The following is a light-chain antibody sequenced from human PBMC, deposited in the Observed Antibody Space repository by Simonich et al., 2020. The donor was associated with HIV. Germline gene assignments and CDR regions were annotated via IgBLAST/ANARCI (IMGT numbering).Light chain of an antibody. CDR1: QSLLSSTGLNY. V-gene: IGKV2-28*01. Sequence: DIVMTQSPLSLPVTPGEPASISCRPSQSLLSSTGLNYLDWYLRKPGQSPQLLIYLGSNRASGVPDRFSGSGSGTDFTLKISRVEAEDVGVYYCMQTLQTPFTFGPGTKVDIK. J-gene: IGKJ3*01. CDR2: LGS. CDR3: MQTLQTPFT.